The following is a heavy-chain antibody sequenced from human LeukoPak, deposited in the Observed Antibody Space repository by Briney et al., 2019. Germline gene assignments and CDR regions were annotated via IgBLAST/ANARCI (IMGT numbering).Heavy chain of an antibody. CDR2: IIPIFGTA. J-gene: IGHJ4*02. CDR1: GYTFTGYY. Sequence: ASVKVSCKASGYTFTGYYMHWVRQAPGQGLEWMGGIIPIFGTANYAQKFQGRVTITADESTSTAYMELSSLRSEDTAVYYCASGVDCSSTSCFPFDYWGQGTLVTVSS. D-gene: IGHD2-2*01. CDR3: ASGVDCSSTSCFPFDY. V-gene: IGHV1-69*13.